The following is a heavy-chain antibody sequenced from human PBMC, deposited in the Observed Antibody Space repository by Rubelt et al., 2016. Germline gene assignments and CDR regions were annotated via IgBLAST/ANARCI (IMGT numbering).Heavy chain of an antibody. CDR2: ISWNSGTI. J-gene: IGHJ4*02. Sequence: GGGLVQPGGSLRLSCAASGFTFSSYAMSWVRQAPGKGLEWVSSISWNSGTIDYADSVKGRFTISRDNAKNALYLQMNNLRAEDTALYYCAKAIGRVKEANLDYWGQGSLVTVSS. CDR3: AKAIGRVKEANLDY. V-gene: IGHV3-9*01. D-gene: IGHD2-21*01. CDR1: GFTFSSYA.